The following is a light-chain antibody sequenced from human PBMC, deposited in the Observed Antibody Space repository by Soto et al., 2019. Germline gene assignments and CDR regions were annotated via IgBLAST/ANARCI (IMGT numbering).Light chain of an antibody. Sequence: EIVMTQSPATLSVSPGERATLSCRASQSVSSNLAWYQQKPGQAPRLLIYDASTRATGIPARFSGSGSGTYFTLTISSLQSEDSAIYYCHQYSNWPPKYTFGQGTKLEIK. V-gene: IGKV3-15*01. CDR2: DAS. CDR1: QSVSSN. J-gene: IGKJ2*01. CDR3: HQYSNWPPKYT.